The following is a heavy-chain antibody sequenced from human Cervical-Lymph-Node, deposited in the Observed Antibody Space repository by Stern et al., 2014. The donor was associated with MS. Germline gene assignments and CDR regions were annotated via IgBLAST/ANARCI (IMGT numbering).Heavy chain of an antibody. D-gene: IGHD3-10*02. CDR1: GSTVSSHT. CDR2: IIPIFGTP. V-gene: IGHV1-69*06. J-gene: IGHJ5*02. Sequence: QEQLVQSGAEVKKPGSSVKVSCKASGSTVSSHTLSWGRQAPGQGLAWMGGIIPIFGTPNYALKFQGRVTITADKSTSTAYLELNSLRSDDSAVYYCAREVTMVGFDPWGQGTLVTVSS. CDR3: AREVTMVGFDP.